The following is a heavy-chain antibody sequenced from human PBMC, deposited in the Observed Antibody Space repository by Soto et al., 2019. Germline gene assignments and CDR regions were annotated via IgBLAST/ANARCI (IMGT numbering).Heavy chain of an antibody. CDR2: IHHSGST. CDR3: ARYEYGSGNDYHIAY. J-gene: IGHJ4*02. D-gene: IGHD3-10*01. Sequence: SETLSLTCAVSGDCIGRMNWWSWVRQPPGKGLEWIGEIHHSGSTNYNPSLKSRVTISVEKSKNQFSLKLSSVTAADTAVYYCARYEYGSGNDYHIAYWGQGILVTVSS. CDR1: GDCIGRMNW. V-gene: IGHV4-4*02.